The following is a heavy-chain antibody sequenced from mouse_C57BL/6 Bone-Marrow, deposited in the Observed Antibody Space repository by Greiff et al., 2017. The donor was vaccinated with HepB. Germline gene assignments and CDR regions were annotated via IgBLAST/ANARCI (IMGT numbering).Heavy chain of an antibody. CDR1: GFTFSSYA. CDR2: ISDGGSYT. J-gene: IGHJ3*01. CDR3: ARDGYYPWFAY. D-gene: IGHD2-3*01. V-gene: IGHV5-4*01. Sequence: EVQLVDSGGGLVKPGGSLKLSCAASGFTFSSYAMSWVRQTPEKRLEWVATISDGGSYTYYPDNVKGRFTISRDNAKNNLYLQMSHLKSEDTAMYYCARDGYYPWFAYWGQGTLVTVSA.